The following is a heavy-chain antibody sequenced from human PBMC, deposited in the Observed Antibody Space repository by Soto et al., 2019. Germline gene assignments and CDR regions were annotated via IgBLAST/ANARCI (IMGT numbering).Heavy chain of an antibody. V-gene: IGHV3-23*01. J-gene: IGHJ6*02. Sequence: PGGSLRLSCAASGFTFSSYAMSWVRQAPGKGLEWVSAISGSGGSTYYADSVKGRFTISRDNSKNTLYLQMNSLRAEDTAVYYCAKVIYGDYYYYYYGMDVWGQGTTVTVSS. CDR3: AKVIYGDYYYYYYGMDV. CDR1: GFTFSSYA. CDR2: ISGSGGST. D-gene: IGHD4-17*01.